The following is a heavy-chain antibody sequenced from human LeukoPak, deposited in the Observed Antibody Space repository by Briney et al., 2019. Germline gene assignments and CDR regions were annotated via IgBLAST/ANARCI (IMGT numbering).Heavy chain of an antibody. J-gene: IGHJ4*02. Sequence: GGSLRLSCAASGFTFSSYWMSWVRQAPGKGLEWVANIKHDGSDKYYVDSVKGRFTISRDSTKNSLYLQMNSLRAEDTAMYYCARDLWFGEFPYYFDQWGQGTLVTVSS. CDR1: GFTFSSYW. D-gene: IGHD3-10*01. V-gene: IGHV3-7*01. CDR2: IKHDGSDK. CDR3: ARDLWFGEFPYYFDQ.